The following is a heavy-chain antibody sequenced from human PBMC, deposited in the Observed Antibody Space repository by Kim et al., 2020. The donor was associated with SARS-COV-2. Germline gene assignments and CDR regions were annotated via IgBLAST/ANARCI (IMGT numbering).Heavy chain of an antibody. J-gene: IGHJ4*02. CDR1: GFTFSSYG. CDR3: AKQRATKKVYCSSTSCYALFDY. CDR2: ISYDGSNK. D-gene: IGHD2-2*01. Sequence: GGSLRLSCAASGFTFSSYGMHWVRQAPGKGLEWVAVISYDGSNKYYADSVKGRFTISRDNSKNTLYLQMNSLRAEDTAVYYCAKQRATKKVYCSSTSCYALFDYWGQGTLVTVSS. V-gene: IGHV3-30*18.